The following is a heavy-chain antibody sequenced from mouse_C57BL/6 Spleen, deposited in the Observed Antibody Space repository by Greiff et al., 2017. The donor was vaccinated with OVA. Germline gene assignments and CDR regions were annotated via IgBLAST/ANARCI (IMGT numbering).Heavy chain of an antibody. CDR2: IDPANGNT. D-gene: IGHD1-1*01. J-gene: IGHJ4*01. V-gene: IGHV14-3*01. CDR1: GFNIKNTY. Sequence: VQLKQSVAELVRPGASVKLSCTASGFNIKNTYMHWVKQRPEQGLEWIGRIDPANGNTKYAPKFQGKATITADTSSNTAYLQLSSLTSEDTAIYYCARGHYYGSGEYAMDYWGQGTSVTVSS. CDR3: ARGHYYGSGEYAMDY.